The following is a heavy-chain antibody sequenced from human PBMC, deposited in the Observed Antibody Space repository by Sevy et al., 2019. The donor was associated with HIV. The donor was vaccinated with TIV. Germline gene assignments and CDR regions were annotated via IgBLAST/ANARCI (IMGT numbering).Heavy chain of an antibody. V-gene: IGHV3-30*18. CDR2: ISYDGSNK. Sequence: GGSLRLSCAASGFTFSSYGMHWVRQAPGKGLEWVAVISYDGSNKYYADSVKGRFTISRDNSKNTRYLQMNSLRAGDTAVYYCAKAGLTAATVNYYYYYGMDVWGQGTTVTVSS. D-gene: IGHD6-25*01. CDR1: GFTFSSYG. J-gene: IGHJ6*02. CDR3: AKAGLTAATVNYYYYYGMDV.